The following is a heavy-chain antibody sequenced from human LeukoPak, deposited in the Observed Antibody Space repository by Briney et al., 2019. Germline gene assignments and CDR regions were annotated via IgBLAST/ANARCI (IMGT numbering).Heavy chain of an antibody. CDR1: GGTFSSYT. CDR2: IIPIFGTA. V-gene: IGHV1-69*01. Sequence: GSSVKVSCKASGGTFSSYTISWVRQAPGQGLEWMGGIIPIFGTANYAQKFQGRVTITADESTSTAYMELSSLRSEDTAVYYCARGHLWSGYYVGMGYFDYWGQGTLVTVSS. CDR3: ARGHLWSGYYVGMGYFDY. J-gene: IGHJ4*02. D-gene: IGHD3-3*02.